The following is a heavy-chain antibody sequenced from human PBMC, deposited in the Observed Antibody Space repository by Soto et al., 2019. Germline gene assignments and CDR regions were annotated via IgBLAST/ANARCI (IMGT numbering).Heavy chain of an antibody. CDR1: GFTVSSNY. V-gene: IGHV3-53*01. Sequence: PGGSLRLSCAASGFTVSSNYMSWVRQAPGKGLEWVSVIYSGGSTYYADSVKGRFTISRDNSKNTLYLQMNSLRAEDTAVYYCARVTTGLYYFDYWGQGTLVTVSS. J-gene: IGHJ4*02. CDR2: IYSGGST. CDR3: ARVTTGLYYFDY. D-gene: IGHD1-1*01.